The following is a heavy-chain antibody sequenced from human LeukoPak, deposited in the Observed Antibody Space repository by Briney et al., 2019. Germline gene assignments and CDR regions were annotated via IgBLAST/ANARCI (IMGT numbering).Heavy chain of an antibody. CDR3: ARGRLLLDY. CDR2: INPSGGST. Sequence: GASVKVSCKASGYTFTIYYIHWVRQAPGQGLEWMGMINPSGGSTSHAQKFLGRVTMTRDTSTSTVYMELSSLRSEDTAVYYCARGRLLLDYWGQGTLVTVSS. V-gene: IGHV1-46*01. J-gene: IGHJ4*02. D-gene: IGHD2-15*01. CDR1: GYTFTIYY.